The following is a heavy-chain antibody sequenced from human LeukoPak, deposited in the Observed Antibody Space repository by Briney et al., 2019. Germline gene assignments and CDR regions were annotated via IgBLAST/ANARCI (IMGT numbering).Heavy chain of an antibody. CDR3: AIQQPGISVPGTIYAFDI. CDR2: INHSGTT. J-gene: IGHJ3*02. D-gene: IGHD6-13*01. V-gene: IGHV4-34*01. CDR1: GGSFSGYY. Sequence: SETLSLTCAVSGGSFSGYYWSWIRQSPGKGLEWIGEINHSGTTNYNPSLKSRVTISADTSKNQFSLKLSSVTAADTAVYYCAIQQPGISVPGTIYAFDIWGQGTMVTVSS.